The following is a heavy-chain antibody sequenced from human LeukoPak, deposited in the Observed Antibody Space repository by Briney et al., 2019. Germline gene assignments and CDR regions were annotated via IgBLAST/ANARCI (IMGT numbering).Heavy chain of an antibody. V-gene: IGHV3-30*04. CDR1: GFTFSSYA. J-gene: IGHJ4*02. CDR2: ISYDGSNK. Sequence: GGSLRLSCAASGFTFSSYAMHWVRQAPGKGLEWVAVISYDGSNKYYADSVKGRFTISRDNSKNTLCLQMNSLRAEDTAVYYCAKQLGYCSDGSCYFPYWGQGTLVTVSS. CDR3: AKQLGYCSDGSCYFPY. D-gene: IGHD2-15*01.